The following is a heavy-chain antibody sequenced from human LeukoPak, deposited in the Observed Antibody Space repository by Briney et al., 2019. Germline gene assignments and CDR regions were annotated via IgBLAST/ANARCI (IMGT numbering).Heavy chain of an antibody. Sequence: SETLSLTCTVSSGSISSYYWSWIRQPPGKGLEWIGYIYYSGSTNYNPSLKSRVTISVDTSKNQFSLKLSSVTAADTAAYYCARHSGSVGATSFDIWGQGTMVTVSS. J-gene: IGHJ3*02. V-gene: IGHV4-59*08. D-gene: IGHD1-26*01. CDR3: ARHSGSVGATSFDI. CDR2: IYYSGST. CDR1: SGSISSYY.